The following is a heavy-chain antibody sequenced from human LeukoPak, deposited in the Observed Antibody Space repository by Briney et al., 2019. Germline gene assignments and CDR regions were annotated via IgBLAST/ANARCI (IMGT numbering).Heavy chain of an antibody. CDR3: AGVPYVDTAI. V-gene: IGHV3-30-3*01. D-gene: IGHD5-18*01. J-gene: IGHJ4*02. CDR2: ISYDGSNK. Sequence: GGSLRFSCAASGFTFSSYAMHWVRQAPGKGLEWVAVISYDGSNKYYADSVKGRFTISRDNSKNTLYLQMNSLRAEDTAVYYCAGVPYVDTAIWGQGTLVTVSS. CDR1: GFTFSSYA.